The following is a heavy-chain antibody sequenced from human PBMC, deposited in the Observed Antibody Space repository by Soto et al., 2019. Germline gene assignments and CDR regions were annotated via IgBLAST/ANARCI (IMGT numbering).Heavy chain of an antibody. J-gene: IGHJ6*01. CDR2: ISYDGSNK. Sequence: PGGALRLSCAASGFTFSSYGMHWVRQAPGKGLEWVAVISYDGSNKYYADSVKGRFTISRDNSKNTLYLQMNSLRAEDTAVYYCAKALYSSSWYVVVGATSYYYYGMDVWGQGTTVTVSS. CDR1: GFTFSSYG. D-gene: IGHD6-13*01. CDR3: AKALYSSSWYVVVGATSYYYYGMDV. V-gene: IGHV3-30*18.